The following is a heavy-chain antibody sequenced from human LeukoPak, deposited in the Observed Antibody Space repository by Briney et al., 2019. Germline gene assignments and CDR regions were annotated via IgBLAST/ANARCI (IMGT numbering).Heavy chain of an antibody. CDR3: VKDRRPSGDAFDI. CDR1: GFTFNSYA. J-gene: IGHJ3*02. V-gene: IGHV3-64D*06. CDR2: ISSHGGIT. D-gene: IGHD3-3*01. Sequence: GGSLRLACSASGFTFNSYAMHWVRQAPGKGLEYVSGISSHGGITYYADSVKGRFTISRDNSKNTLYLQMSSLRAEDTAVYYCVKDRRPSGDAFDIWGQGTMVTVSS.